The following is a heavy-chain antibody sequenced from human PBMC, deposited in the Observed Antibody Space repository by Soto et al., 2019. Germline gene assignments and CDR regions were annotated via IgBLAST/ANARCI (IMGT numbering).Heavy chain of an antibody. CDR3: AKDRGALRWSEEHYYFDY. CDR1: GFTFSSYW. V-gene: IGHV3-7*01. CDR2: IQQDGTAK. J-gene: IGHJ4*02. D-gene: IGHD4-17*01. Sequence: EVQLVESGGGLVQPGGSLRLSCAASGFTFSSYWMSWVRQAPGKGLGWVANIQQDGTAKYYADSVKGRFTISRDNSKNTLFLQMNSLRAEDTALYYCAKDRGALRWSEEHYYFDYWGQGALVTVSS.